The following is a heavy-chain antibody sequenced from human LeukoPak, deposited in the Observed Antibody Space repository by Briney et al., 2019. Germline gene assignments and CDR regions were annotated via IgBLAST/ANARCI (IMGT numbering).Heavy chain of an antibody. D-gene: IGHD2-15*01. CDR1: GYSFTSYW. Sequence: GESLKISCKGSGYSFTSYWIGWVRQMPGKGLEWMGIIYPGDSDTRYSPSFQGQVTISADKSISTAYLQWSSLKASDTAMYYCARRVGGADIVVAVAAYDAFDIWGQGTMVTVSS. CDR3: ARRVGGADIVVAVAAYDAFDI. V-gene: IGHV5-51*01. J-gene: IGHJ3*02. CDR2: IYPGDSDT.